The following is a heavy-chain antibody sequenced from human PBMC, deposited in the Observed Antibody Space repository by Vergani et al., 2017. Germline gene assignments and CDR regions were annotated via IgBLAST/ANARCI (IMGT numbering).Heavy chain of an antibody. CDR2: INPNSGGT. J-gene: IGHJ6*02. D-gene: IGHD6-13*01. CDR3: ARESLREQQLFNGGTGMDV. Sequence: QVQLVQSGAEVKKPGSSVKVSCKASGGTFSSYAISWVRQAPGQGLEWMGWINPNSGGTNYAQKFQGWVTMTRDTSISTAYMELSRLRSDDTAVYYCARESLREQQLFNGGTGMDVWGQGTTVTVSS. CDR1: GGTFSSYA. V-gene: IGHV1-2*04.